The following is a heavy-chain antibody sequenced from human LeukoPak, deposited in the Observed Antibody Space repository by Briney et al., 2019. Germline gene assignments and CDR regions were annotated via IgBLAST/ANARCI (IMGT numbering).Heavy chain of an antibody. CDR1: GGTFSSYA. CDR3: ARNLRRTPGITMIVLDPLYYYYGMDV. Sequence: ASVKVSCKASGGTFSSYAISWVRQAPGQGLEWMGGIIPIFGTANYAQKFQGRVTITADESTSTAYMERSSLRSEDTAVYYCARNLRRTPGITMIVLDPLYYYYGMDVWGQGTTVTVSS. J-gene: IGHJ6*02. V-gene: IGHV1-69*13. D-gene: IGHD3-22*01. CDR2: IIPIFGTA.